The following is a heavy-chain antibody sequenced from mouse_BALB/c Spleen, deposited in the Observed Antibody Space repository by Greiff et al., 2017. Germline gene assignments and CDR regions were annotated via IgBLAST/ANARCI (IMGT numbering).Heavy chain of an antibody. V-gene: IGHV2-9*02. Sequence: VKLMESGPGLVAPSQSLSITCTVSGFSLTSYGVHWVRQPPGKGLEWLGVIWAGGSTNYNSALMSRLSISKDNSKSQVFLKMNSLQTDDTAMYYCAKHAGFAYWGQGTLVTVSA. J-gene: IGHJ3*01. CDR3: AKHAGFAY. CDR2: IWAGGST. CDR1: GFSLTSYG.